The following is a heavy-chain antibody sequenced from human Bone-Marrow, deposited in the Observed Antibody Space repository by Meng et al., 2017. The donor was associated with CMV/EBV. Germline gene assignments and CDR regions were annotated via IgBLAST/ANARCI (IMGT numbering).Heavy chain of an antibody. Sequence: GESLKISCAASGFTFSSYSMNWVRQAPGKGLEWVSSISSSSSYIYYADSVKGRFTISRDNAKNSLYLQMNSLRAADTAVYYCARGHSIVVVPAAMGPRGAYYYYGMDVWGQGTTVTVSS. CDR3: ARGHSIVVVPAAMGPRGAYYYYGMDV. V-gene: IGHV3-21*01. J-gene: IGHJ6*02. CDR1: GFTFSSYS. D-gene: IGHD2-2*01. CDR2: ISSSSSYI.